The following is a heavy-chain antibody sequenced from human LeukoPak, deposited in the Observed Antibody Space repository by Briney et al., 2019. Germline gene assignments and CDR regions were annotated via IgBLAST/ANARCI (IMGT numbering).Heavy chain of an antibody. Sequence: GRSLRLSCAASGFTFSSYGMHWVRQAPGKGLEGVAVISYDGSNKYYADSVKGRFTISRDNSKNTLYLQMNSLRAEDTAVYYCAKDQATVTTYFDYWGQGTLVTVSS. D-gene: IGHD4-17*01. CDR3: AKDQATVTTYFDY. CDR2: ISYDGSNK. CDR1: GFTFSSYG. V-gene: IGHV3-30*18. J-gene: IGHJ4*02.